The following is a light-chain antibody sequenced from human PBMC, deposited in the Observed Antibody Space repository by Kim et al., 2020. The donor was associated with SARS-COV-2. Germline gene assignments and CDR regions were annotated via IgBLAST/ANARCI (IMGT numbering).Light chain of an antibody. V-gene: IGLV3-9*01. CDR3: QVWDSSTGV. J-gene: IGLJ3*02. Sequence: SGALEQTASVTCGGNNIGTKNVHWFQQKPGQAPVLGIYRDRNRPSGIPARFSGSNSGNTATLTISSARPGDEADYYCQVWDSSTGVFGGGTQLTVL. CDR2: RDR. CDR1: NIGTKN.